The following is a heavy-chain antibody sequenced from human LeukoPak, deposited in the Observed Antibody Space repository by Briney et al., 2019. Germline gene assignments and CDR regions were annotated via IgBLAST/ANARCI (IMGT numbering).Heavy chain of an antibody. V-gene: IGHV3-21*01. D-gene: IGHD6-19*01. J-gene: IGHJ4*02. CDR3: ARGSSGWHKHIDY. CDR2: ISSSSSYI. CDR1: GFTFSSYS. Sequence: GGSLRLSCAASGFTFSSYSMNWVRQAPGKGLEWVSSISSSSSYIYYADSVKGRFTISRDNAKNSLYLQMNSLRAEDTAVYYCARGSSGWHKHIDYWGQGTLVTVSP.